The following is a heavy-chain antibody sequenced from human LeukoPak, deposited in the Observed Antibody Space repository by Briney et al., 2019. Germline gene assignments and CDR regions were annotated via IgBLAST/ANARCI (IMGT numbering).Heavy chain of an antibody. CDR3: AKVLDVVPAAIPFDY. D-gene: IGHD2-2*01. J-gene: IGHJ4*02. CDR1: GFTVSSNY. Sequence: GSLRLSCAASGFTVSSNYMSWVRQAPGKGLEWVSAISGSGGSTYYADSVKGRFTISRDNSKNTLYLQMNSLRAEDTAVYYCAKVLDVVPAAIPFDYWGQGTLVTVSS. V-gene: IGHV3-23*01. CDR2: ISGSGGST.